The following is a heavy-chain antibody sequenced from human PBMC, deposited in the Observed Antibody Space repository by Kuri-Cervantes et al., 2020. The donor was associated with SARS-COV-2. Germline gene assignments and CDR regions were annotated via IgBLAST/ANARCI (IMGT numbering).Heavy chain of an antibody. Sequence: GSLRLSCTVSGYSISSGYYWGWIRQPPGKGLEWIGNIYYTGNTYPNPSLESRVTISVDTSKNQFSLRLTSVTAADTALYFCARVEIVTNVRGVHNWFDPWGQGTLVTVSS. D-gene: IGHD3-10*01. CDR2: IYYTGNT. J-gene: IGHJ5*02. CDR1: GYSISSGYY. V-gene: IGHV4-38-2*02. CDR3: ARVEIVTNVRGVHNWFDP.